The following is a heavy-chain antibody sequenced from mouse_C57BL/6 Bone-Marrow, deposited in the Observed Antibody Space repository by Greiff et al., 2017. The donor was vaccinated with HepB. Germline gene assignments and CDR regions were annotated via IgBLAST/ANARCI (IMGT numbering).Heavy chain of an antibody. Sequence: EVQLVESGGGLVQPKGSLKLSCAASGFSFNTYAMNWVRQAPGKGLEWVARIRSKSNNYATYYADSVKDRFTISRDDSESMLYLHMNNLKTEDTAMYYCVRQAIYYGRVPWYFDVWGTGTTVTVSS. V-gene: IGHV10-1*01. D-gene: IGHD1-1*01. J-gene: IGHJ1*03. CDR1: GFSFNTYA. CDR3: VRQAIYYGRVPWYFDV. CDR2: IRSKSNNYAT.